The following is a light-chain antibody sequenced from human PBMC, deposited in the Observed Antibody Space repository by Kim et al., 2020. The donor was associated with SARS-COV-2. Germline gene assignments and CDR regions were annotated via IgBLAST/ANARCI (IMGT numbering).Light chain of an antibody. J-gene: IGKJ2*02. V-gene: IGKV1-39*01. CDR3: QQSYTTPGT. CDR2: AAS. Sequence: DIQMTQSPSSLSASVGDRVTITCRASQRITTFLNWYQQHPGKAPKLLIYAASSLQSGVPSRFSGSGSGTDFTLTISSLQPEDFATYYCQQSYTTPGTFGQGTKLE. CDR1: QRITTF.